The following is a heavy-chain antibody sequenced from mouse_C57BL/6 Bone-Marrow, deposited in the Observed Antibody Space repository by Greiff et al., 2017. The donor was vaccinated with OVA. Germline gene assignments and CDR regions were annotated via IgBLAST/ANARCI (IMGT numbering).Heavy chain of an antibody. J-gene: IGHJ4*01. CDR3: TSVTAQAYAMDY. CDR2: IRNKANNHAT. CDR1: GFTFSDAW. V-gene: IGHV6-6*01. D-gene: IGHD3-2*02. Sequence: DVKLVESGGGLVQPGGSMKLSCAASGFTFSDAWMDWVRQSPEKGLEWVAEIRNKANNHATYYAESVKGRFTISRDDSKSSVYLQMNSLRAEDTGIYYCTSVTAQAYAMDYWGQGTSVTVSS.